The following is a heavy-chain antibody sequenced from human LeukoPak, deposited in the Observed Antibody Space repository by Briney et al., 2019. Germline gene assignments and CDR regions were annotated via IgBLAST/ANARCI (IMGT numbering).Heavy chain of an antibody. V-gene: IGHV2-5*01. CDR3: AHGRRRDYYHSGDYTDY. D-gene: IGHD3-22*01. CDR1: GFSLTTSGLG. CDR2: IYWNDDR. Sequence: ESGPTLVKPTQTLTLTCTFSGFSLTTSGLGVGWIRQPPGKAPEWLALIYWNDDRRYSPSLQSRLTITKDTSKSQVVLTMTNMDPVDTATYYCAHGRRRDYYHSGDYTDYWGQGALVTVSS. J-gene: IGHJ4*02.